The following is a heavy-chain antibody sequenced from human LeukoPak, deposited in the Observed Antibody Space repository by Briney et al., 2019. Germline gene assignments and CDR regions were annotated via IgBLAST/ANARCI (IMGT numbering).Heavy chain of an antibody. D-gene: IGHD1-26*01. CDR2: INDNGGRT. V-gene: IGHV3-64D*09. Sequence: PGGSLRLSCSASGFTFSRYAMHWVRQAPGNGLEYVSGINDNGGRTHYGDSVKGRFSISRDNSENTLHLQMSTLRAEDTALYYCVKDVGGSYAFDYWGQGILVTVAS. CDR1: GFTFSRYA. J-gene: IGHJ4*02. CDR3: VKDVGGSYAFDY.